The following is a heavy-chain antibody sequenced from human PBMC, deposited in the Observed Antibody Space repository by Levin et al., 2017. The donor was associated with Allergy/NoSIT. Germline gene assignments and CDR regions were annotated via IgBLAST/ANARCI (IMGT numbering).Heavy chain of an antibody. D-gene: IGHD2-15*01. CDR3: TRHVVAAADAFDI. J-gene: IGHJ3*02. V-gene: IGHV3-73*01. Sequence: PGGSLRLSCAASGFTFSGSAMHWVRQASGKGLEWVGRIRSKANSYATAYAASVKGRFTISRDDSKNTAYLQMNSLKTEDTAVYYCTRHVVAAADAFDIWGQGTMVTVSS. CDR1: GFTFSGSA. CDR2: IRSKANSYAT.